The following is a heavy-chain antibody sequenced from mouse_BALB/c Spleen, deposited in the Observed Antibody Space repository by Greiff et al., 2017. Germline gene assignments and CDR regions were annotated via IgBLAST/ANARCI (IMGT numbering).Heavy chain of an antibody. Sequence: VQLQQSGAELVRPGTSVKISCKASGYTFTNYWLGWVKQRPGHGLEWIGDIYPGGGYTNYNEKFKGKATLTADTSSSTAYMQLSSLTSEDSAVYFCANWDYAMDYWGQGTSVTVSS. D-gene: IGHD4-1*01. CDR1: GYTFTNYW. CDR3: ANWDYAMDY. V-gene: IGHV1-63*02. CDR2: IYPGGGYT. J-gene: IGHJ4*01.